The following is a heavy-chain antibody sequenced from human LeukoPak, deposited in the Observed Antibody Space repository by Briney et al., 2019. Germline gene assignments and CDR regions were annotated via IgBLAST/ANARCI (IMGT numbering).Heavy chain of an antibody. D-gene: IGHD4-17*01. V-gene: IGHV1-8*01. J-gene: IGHJ4*02. Sequence: ASVKVSCKASGYTFTSYDINWVRQATGQGLEWMGWMNPNSGNTGYAQKFQDRVTMTTNTSTTTAHMELSSLRSEDTAVYYCARGSPKSAVRGKIPDYWGQGTLVTVSS. CDR3: ARGSPKSAVRGKIPDY. CDR2: MNPNSGNT. CDR1: GYTFTSYD.